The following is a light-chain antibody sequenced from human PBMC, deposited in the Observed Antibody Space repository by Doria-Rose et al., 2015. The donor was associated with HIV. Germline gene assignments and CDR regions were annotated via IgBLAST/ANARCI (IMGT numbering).Light chain of an antibody. CDR3: HQYGTSWT. J-gene: IGKJ1*01. CDR2: DGS. Sequence: VLTQSPGTLSLSPGERATLSCRASQSFSSTYLAWYQQKPGQAPSPLIYDGSTRATGIPDRLSASGSGTDFTLTINRLEPEDFALYYCHQYGTSWTFGQGTKVEI. CDR1: QSFSSTY. V-gene: IGKV3-20*01.